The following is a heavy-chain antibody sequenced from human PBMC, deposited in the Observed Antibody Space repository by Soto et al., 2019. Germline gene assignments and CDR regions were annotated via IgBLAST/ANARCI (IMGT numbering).Heavy chain of an antibody. D-gene: IGHD6-19*01. J-gene: IGHJ4*02. CDR2: IIPILGTA. CDR3: ARVSGSAVAGLYYFDY. CDR1: GGTFSSYA. V-gene: IGHV1-69*13. Sequence: GASVKVSCKASGGTFSSYAISWVRQAPGQGLEWMGGIIPILGTANYAQKFQGRVTITADESTSTAYMELSSLRSEDTAVYYCARVSGSAVAGLYYFDYWGQGTLVTVSS.